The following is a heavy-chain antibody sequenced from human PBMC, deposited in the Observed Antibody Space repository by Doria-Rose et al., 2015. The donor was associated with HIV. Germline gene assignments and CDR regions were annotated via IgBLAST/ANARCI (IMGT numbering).Heavy chain of an antibody. J-gene: IGHJ4*02. CDR1: GVSLSSPGMG. CDR2: IFSDDER. CDR3: ARIKSSRWYHKYYLDF. D-gene: IGHD6-13*01. Sequence: QITLKESGPVLVKPTETLTLTCTVSGVSLSSPGMGVSWIRQPPGKALEWLANIFSDDERSYKTSLTSRLTISRATSKSQVVITMTDMDPVDTATYYCARIKSSRWYHKYYLDFWGQGPLVIVSA. V-gene: IGHV2-26*01.